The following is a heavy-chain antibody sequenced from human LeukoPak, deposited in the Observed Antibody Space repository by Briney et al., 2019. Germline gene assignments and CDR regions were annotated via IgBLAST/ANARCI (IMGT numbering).Heavy chain of an antibody. CDR1: GYSFTSYW. J-gene: IGHJ5*02. CDR3: ARHVSFSSYGYQDWFDP. D-gene: IGHD5-18*01. V-gene: IGHV5-51*01. Sequence: AESLKISCKGSGYSFTSYWIGWVRQMPGKGLEWMGIIYPGDSDTRYSPSFQGQVTISADKSISTAYLQWSSLKASDTAMYYCARHVSFSSYGYQDWFDPWGQGTLVIVSS. CDR2: IYPGDSDT.